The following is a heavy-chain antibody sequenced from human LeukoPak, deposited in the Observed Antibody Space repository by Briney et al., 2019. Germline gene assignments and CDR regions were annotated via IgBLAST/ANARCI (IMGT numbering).Heavy chain of an antibody. Sequence: ASVKVSCKASGYTFTGYYMHWVRQAPGQGLEWMGRINPNSGGTNYAQKFQGRVTMTRDTSISTAYMELSRLRSDDTAVYYCVREAQKPHYYDSSGNDYWGQGTLVTVSS. CDR2: INPNSGGT. CDR3: VREAQKPHYYDSSGNDY. CDR1: GYTFTGYY. J-gene: IGHJ4*02. V-gene: IGHV1-2*06. D-gene: IGHD3-22*01.